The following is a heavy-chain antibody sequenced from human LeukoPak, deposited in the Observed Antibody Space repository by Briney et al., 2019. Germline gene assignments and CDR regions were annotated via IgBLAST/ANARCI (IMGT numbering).Heavy chain of an antibody. J-gene: IGHJ4*02. CDR2: IYYSGST. CDR1: GGSVSSGSYY. CDR3: ARALRGGNSYGYLDS. V-gene: IGHV4-61*01. Sequence: SETLSLTCTVSGGSVSSGSYYWSWIRQPPGKGLEWIGYIYYSGSTNYNPSLKSRVTISVDMSKNQFSLKLRSVTAADTAVYYCARALRGGNSYGYLDSWGQGSLVTVSS. D-gene: IGHD5-18*01.